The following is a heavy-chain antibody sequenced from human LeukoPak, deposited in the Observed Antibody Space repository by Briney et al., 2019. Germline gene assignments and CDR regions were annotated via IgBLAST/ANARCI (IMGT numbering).Heavy chain of an antibody. CDR2: ISAYNGNT. CDR3: AREDDSGWFDP. CDR1: GYTFTGYY. V-gene: IGHV1-18*04. D-gene: IGHD3-22*01. J-gene: IGHJ5*02. Sequence: ASVKVSCKASGYTFTGYYLHWVRQAPGQGLEWMGWISAYNGNTNYAQKLQGRVTMTTDTSTSTAYMELRSLRSDDTAVYYCAREDDSGWFDPWGQGTLVTVSS.